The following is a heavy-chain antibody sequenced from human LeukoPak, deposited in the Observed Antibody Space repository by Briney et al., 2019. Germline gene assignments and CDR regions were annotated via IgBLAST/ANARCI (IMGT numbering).Heavy chain of an antibody. J-gene: IGHJ4*02. CDR1: GFDVSSHH. CDR2: IASDGSST. CDR3: ARGRPHGNDY. D-gene: IGHD4-23*01. V-gene: IGHV3-74*01. Sequence: PGGSLRLSCAASGFDVSSHHMVWVRQAPGKGLVWVSRIASDGSSTTYADSVKGRFSISRDNAKNTLYLQMNSLRVEDTAVYYCARGRPHGNDYWGQGTLATVSS.